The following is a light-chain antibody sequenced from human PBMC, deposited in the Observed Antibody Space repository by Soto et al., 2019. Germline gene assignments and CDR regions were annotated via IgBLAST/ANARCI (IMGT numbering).Light chain of an antibody. CDR1: RSVSSNY. CDR2: AVS. Sequence: DIVWTQSPGTLSLSPGERAKISGRASRSVSSNYLGWYQQKPCQAPRLLIYAVSTRATGIPDRFSGSGSGTDFTLTISRLEPEDSALYFCQQYQPSPAISFGQGTRLEI. J-gene: IGKJ5*01. CDR3: QQYQPSPAIS. V-gene: IGKV3-20*01.